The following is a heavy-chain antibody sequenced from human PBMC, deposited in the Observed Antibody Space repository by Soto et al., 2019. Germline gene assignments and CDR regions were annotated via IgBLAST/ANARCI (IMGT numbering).Heavy chain of an antibody. CDR1: GFTFSSYA. J-gene: IGHJ5*02. V-gene: IGHV3-23*01. Sequence: EVQLLESGGGLVQPGGSLRLSCAASGFTFSSYAMSWVRQAPGKGLEWVSSISGSGYTTSYADSVKGRFTISRDNSKNTLFLQTNSLRVEDTAVYYCAKSVVECGGGSCYRAIDPWGQGTLVTVCS. CDR2: ISGSGYTT. D-gene: IGHD2-15*01. CDR3: AKSVVECGGGSCYRAIDP.